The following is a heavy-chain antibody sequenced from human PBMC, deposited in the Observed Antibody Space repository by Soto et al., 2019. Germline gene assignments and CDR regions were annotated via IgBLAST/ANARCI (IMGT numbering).Heavy chain of an antibody. Sequence: GGSLRLSCAASGFSVSGNYMSWVRQAPGKGLEWVSVIYSGGSTNYADSVRGRFTISRDNSKNTLYLQMNSLRAEDTAIYYCARGGLTIFGVGTKYSDYWGQGTLVTVSS. CDR3: ARGGLTIFGVGTKYSDY. CDR2: IYSGGST. D-gene: IGHD3-3*01. V-gene: IGHV3-66*01. CDR1: GFSVSGNY. J-gene: IGHJ4*02.